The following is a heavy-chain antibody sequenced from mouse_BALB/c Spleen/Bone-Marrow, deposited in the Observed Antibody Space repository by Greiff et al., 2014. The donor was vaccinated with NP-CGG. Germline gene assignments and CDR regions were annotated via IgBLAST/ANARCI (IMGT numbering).Heavy chain of an antibody. CDR2: IYPGDDDT. Sequence: LVESGAELVRPGSSVKISCKASGYAFSIYWMNWVKQRPGQGLEWIGQIYPGDDDTDYNGKFKGKATLTADRSSSTAYTQLNSLTSEDSAVYFCARGGISIDYWGQGTTLTVSS. J-gene: IGHJ2*01. CDR3: ARGGISIDY. V-gene: IGHV1-80*01. CDR1: GYAFSIYW.